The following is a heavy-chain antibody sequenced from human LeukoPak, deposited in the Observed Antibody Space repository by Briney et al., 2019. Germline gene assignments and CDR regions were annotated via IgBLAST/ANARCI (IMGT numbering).Heavy chain of an antibody. CDR1: GGSISSGSYY. Sequence: PSQTLSLTCTVSGGSISSGSYYWSWIRQPAGKGLEWIGRIYTSGSTNYNPSLKSRVTISVDTSKKQFSLKLSSVTAADTAVYYCARVGWNDENAFDIWGQGTMVTVSS. J-gene: IGHJ3*02. D-gene: IGHD1-1*01. V-gene: IGHV4-61*02. CDR3: ARVGWNDENAFDI. CDR2: IYTSGST.